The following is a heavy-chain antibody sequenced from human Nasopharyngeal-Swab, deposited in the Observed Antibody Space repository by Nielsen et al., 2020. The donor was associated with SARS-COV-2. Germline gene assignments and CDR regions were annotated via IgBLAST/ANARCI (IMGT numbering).Heavy chain of an antibody. J-gene: IGHJ4*02. CDR1: GFTFSDYY. CDR3: ARPPYCSGGSCYSMGLDY. Sequence: GESLKISCAASGFTFSDYYMSWIRQAPGKGLEWVSHISSSGGTVYYADSVKGRFTISRDNAKNSLYLQMNSLRAEDTAVYYCARPPYCSGGSCYSMGLDYWGQGTLVPVSS. D-gene: IGHD2-15*01. V-gene: IGHV3-11*01. CDR2: ISSSGGTV.